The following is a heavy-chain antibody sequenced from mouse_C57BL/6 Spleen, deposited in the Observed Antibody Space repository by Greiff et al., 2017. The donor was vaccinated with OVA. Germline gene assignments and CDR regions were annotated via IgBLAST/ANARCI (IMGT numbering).Heavy chain of an antibody. D-gene: IGHD2-2*01. CDR2: ISSGGDYI. J-gene: IGHJ4*01. Sequence: EVKLVESGAGLVKPGGSLKLSCAASGFTFSSYAMSWVRQTPEKRLEWVAYISSGGDYIYYADTVKGRFTISRDNARNTLYLQMSSLKSEDTAMYYCTRDIGYPYAMDYWGQGTSVTVSS. V-gene: IGHV5-9-1*02. CDR1: GFTFSSYA. CDR3: TRDIGYPYAMDY.